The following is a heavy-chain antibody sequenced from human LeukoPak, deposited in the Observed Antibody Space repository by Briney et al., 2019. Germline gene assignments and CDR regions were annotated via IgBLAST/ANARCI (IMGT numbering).Heavy chain of an antibody. CDR1: GFSFSTQR. D-gene: IGHD5-12*01. CDR2: ISTSSSII. CDR3: ARGGYIDY. V-gene: IGHV3-48*02. J-gene: IGHJ4*02. Sequence: GGSLRLSCAASGFSFSTQRMHWVRQAPGKGLEWVSYISTSSSIIYYADSVKGRFTISRDTAKSSLYLQMTSLRDDDTAVYYCARGGYIDYWGQGTLVTVSS.